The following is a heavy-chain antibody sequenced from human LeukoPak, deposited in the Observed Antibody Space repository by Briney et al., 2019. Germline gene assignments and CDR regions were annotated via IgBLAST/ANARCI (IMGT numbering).Heavy chain of an antibody. CDR2: LHSSGET. CDR3: ATMFGESSDFDH. Sequence: PSETLSLTCVVSGGSISAYYWNWIRQPAGKGLEWIGRLHSSGETTSNPSLMSRATMSLDTSRNHFSLNLTPVTAADTAIYYCATMFGESSDFDHWGQGTLVTVSS. J-gene: IGHJ4*02. CDR1: GGSISAYY. D-gene: IGHD3-10*02. V-gene: IGHV4-4*07.